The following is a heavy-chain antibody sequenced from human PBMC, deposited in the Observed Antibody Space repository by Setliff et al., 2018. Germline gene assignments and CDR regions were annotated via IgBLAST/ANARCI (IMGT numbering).Heavy chain of an antibody. CDR3: ARDAARRFDY. D-gene: IGHD6-25*01. CDR1: GFMFSSYW. J-gene: IGHJ4*02. CDR2: IKPDGSAK. V-gene: IGHV3-7*03. Sequence: PGGSLRLSCAASGFMFSSYWMSWVRQAPGKGLEWVANIKPDGSAKYYVDSVMGRFTISRDNAKNSLYLQMSSLRAEDTAVYYCARDAARRFDYWGQGILVTVSS.